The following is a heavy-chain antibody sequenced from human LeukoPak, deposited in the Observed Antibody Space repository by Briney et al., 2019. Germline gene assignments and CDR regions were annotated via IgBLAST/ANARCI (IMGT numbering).Heavy chain of an antibody. Sequence: GGSLRLSCAASGFTFSSYSMNWVRQAPGKGLEWVSSISSSSSYIYYADSVKGRFTISRDNAKNSLYLQMNSLRAEDTAVYYCARGPYSSSWYAWFDPWGQGTLVTVSS. V-gene: IGHV3-21*01. J-gene: IGHJ5*02. CDR3: ARGPYSSSWYAWFDP. D-gene: IGHD6-13*01. CDR1: GFTFSSYS. CDR2: ISSSSSYI.